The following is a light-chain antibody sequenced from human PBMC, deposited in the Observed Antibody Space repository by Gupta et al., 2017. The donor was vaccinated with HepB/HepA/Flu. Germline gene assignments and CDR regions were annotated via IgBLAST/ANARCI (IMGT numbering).Light chain of an antibody. Sequence: QSVLTQSTSVSGTPGQRVTISCSGSSSNVGRNNVNWYQQLPGPAPKLLIYYNDERPSAVPDRISGSKSATSAALAISGLQAEDEADYYCAAWDTSLNVVVFGGGTKLTVL. CDR1: SSNVGRNN. CDR3: AAWDTSLNVVV. J-gene: IGLJ2*01. CDR2: YND. V-gene: IGLV1-44*01.